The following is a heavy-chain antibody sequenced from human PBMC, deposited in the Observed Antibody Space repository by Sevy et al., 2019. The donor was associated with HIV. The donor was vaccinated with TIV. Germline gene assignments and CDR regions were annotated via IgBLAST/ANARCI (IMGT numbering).Heavy chain of an antibody. V-gene: IGHV3-23*01. J-gene: IGHJ6*02. Sequence: GGSLRLSCAASEFTFSSYAMSWVRQAPGKGLEWVSSISGSGRYTYYADSVEGRFTISRDNSKNTLYVQMNSLRAEDTAVYYCAKGFCSGGTCPRDYYDYGMDVWGQGTTVTVSS. CDR2: ISGSGRYT. CDR1: EFTFSSYA. D-gene: IGHD2-15*01. CDR3: AKGFCSGGTCPRDYYDYGMDV.